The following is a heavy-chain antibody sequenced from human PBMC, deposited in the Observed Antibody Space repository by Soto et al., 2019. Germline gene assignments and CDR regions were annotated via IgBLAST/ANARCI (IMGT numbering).Heavy chain of an antibody. CDR2: VYHSGKT. Sequence: TVAKECSCPRCWYYIKKTTGKGLEWIGYVYHSGKTDSKPSLKSRVTISMDTSKNQISLSLTSATAADTAVYYCARPRGTTPAVWYFDLWGRGTLVTVSS. V-gene: IGHV4-59*08. J-gene: IGHJ2*01. CDR1: KECSCPRC. D-gene: IGHD2-2*01. CDR3: ARPRGTTPAVWYFDL.